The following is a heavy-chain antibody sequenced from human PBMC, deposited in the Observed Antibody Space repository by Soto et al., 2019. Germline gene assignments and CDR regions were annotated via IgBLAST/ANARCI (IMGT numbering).Heavy chain of an antibody. Sequence: PSETLSLTCTVSGGSISSSNNYWGWIRQPPGKGLEWIGSIHYSGSTYYNPSLKSRVSISVDMSRNQFSLKLSSVTAADTAVYYCAKGLRYYGFDSWGQGTLVTVSS. V-gene: IGHV4-39*01. J-gene: IGHJ5*01. CDR1: GGSISSSNNY. D-gene: IGHD3-10*01. CDR3: AKGLRYYGFDS. CDR2: IHYSGST.